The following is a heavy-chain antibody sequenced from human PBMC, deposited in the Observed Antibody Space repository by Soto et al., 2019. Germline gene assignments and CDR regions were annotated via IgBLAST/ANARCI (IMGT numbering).Heavy chain of an antibody. CDR1: GFTFSSYW. CDR2: IKQDGSEK. CDR3: ARTGYCSSTSCFYYYYYYMDV. D-gene: IGHD2-2*01. V-gene: IGHV3-7*01. Sequence: GGSLRLSCAASGFTFSSYWMSWVRQAPGKGLEWVANIKQDGSEKYYVDSVKGRFTISRDKAKNSLYLQMNSLRAEDTAVYYCARTGYCSSTSCFYYYYYYMDVWGKGTTVTVSS. J-gene: IGHJ6*03.